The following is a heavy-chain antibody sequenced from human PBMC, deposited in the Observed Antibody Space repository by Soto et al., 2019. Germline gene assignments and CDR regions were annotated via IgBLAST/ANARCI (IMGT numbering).Heavy chain of an antibody. CDR3: VGSLMSRAMESFDY. V-gene: IGHV4-59*01. CDR2: ISYTVDA. CDR1: AGSISRYY. J-gene: IGHJ4*02. Sequence: HVQLHESGPGLVKPSEPLSLTCSVSAGSISRYYWGWVRQSPGEGLEWIAHISYTVDASYNPSLKSRVTISLDTSKNQIALSLMSVTAADTAVYYCVGSLMSRAMESFDYWGQGTLVTVTS. D-gene: IGHD5-18*01.